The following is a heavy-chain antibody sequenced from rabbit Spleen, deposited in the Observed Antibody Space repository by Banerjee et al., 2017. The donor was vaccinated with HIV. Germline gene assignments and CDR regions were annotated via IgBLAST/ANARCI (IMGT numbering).Heavy chain of an antibody. V-gene: IGHV1S45*01. Sequence: QEQLEESGGDVVKPGASLTLTCTASGFSFSSSYWMCWVRQAPGKGLEWIACIWGGGSGSTAYASWAKGRFTISKTSSTTVTLQMTRLTAADTATYFCARDTGSSFSSYGMDLWGQGTLVTVS. J-gene: IGHJ6*01. CDR2: IWGGGSGST. D-gene: IGHD8-1*01. CDR1: GFSFSSSYW. CDR3: ARDTGSSFSSYGMDL.